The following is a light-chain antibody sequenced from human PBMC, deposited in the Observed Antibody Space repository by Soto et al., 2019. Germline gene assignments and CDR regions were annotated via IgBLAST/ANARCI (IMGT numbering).Light chain of an antibody. V-gene: IGKV3-20*01. CDR2: GAS. J-gene: IGKJ3*01. CDR1: QSVGSDY. Sequence: SATLYYRASQSVGSDYLAWYQQKPGQAPRVLIHGASSRATGIPDRFNGSGSGTDFTFTISRLEHEDLALHHSYQNSSSPRPFGPGAEVDIK. CDR3: YQNSSSPRP.